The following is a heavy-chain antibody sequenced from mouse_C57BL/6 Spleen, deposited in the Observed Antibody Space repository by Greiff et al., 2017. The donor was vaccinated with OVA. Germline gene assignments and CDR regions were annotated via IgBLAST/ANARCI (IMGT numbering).Heavy chain of an antibody. CDR3: ARPPEYGSSHDYFDY. D-gene: IGHD1-1*01. V-gene: IGHV5-6*02. J-gene: IGHJ2*01. CDR1: GFTFTSYG. CDR2: ISSGGSYT. Sequence: DVMLVESGGDLVKPGGSLKLSCAASGFTFTSYGMSWVRQTPDKRLEWVATISSGGSYTYYPDSVKGRFTFSRDNAKNTLYLQMSSLKSEDTAMYYCARPPEYGSSHDYFDYWGQGTTLTVSS.